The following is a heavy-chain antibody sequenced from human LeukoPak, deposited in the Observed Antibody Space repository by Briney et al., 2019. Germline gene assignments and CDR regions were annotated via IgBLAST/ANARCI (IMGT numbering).Heavy chain of an antibody. J-gene: IGHJ3*02. D-gene: IGHD3-22*01. CDR2: IIPIFGTA. Sequence: SVKVSCKASGGTFSSYAISWVRQATGQGLEWMGGIIPIFGTANYAQKFQGRVTITADESMSTAYMELSSLRSEDTAVYYCARDGYYYDSSGYSGAFDIWGQGTMVTVSS. CDR3: ARDGYYYDSSGYSGAFDI. V-gene: IGHV1-69*13. CDR1: GGTFSSYA.